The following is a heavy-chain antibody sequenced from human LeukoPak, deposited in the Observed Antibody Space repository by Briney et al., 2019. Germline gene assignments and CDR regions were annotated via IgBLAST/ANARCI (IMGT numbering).Heavy chain of an antibody. CDR1: GLTFSSHG. CDR3: AREASVTNWYFDL. J-gene: IGHJ2*01. Sequence: PGGSLRLSCAASGLTFSSHGMQWVRQAPGKGLEWVTVIASDGSAQYYIDSVKGRFTTSRDNSKNMLYLQMNSLRTEDTAVYYCAREASVTNWYFDLWGRGALVSVSS. V-gene: IGHV3-30*03. CDR2: IASDGSAQ. D-gene: IGHD2-2*01.